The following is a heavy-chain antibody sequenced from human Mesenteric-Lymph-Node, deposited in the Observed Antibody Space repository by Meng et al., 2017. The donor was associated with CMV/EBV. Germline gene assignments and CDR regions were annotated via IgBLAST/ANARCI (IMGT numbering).Heavy chain of an antibody. V-gene: IGHV4-59*01. CDR2: IYYTGST. Sequence: GSLRLSCTVSGGSISTYYWSWIRQPPGKRLEWIGYIYYTGSTNYNPSLKSRVTISVDTSKNQFSLKLSSVTAADTAVYYCARLEYYDFWSGKVDYGMDVWGQGTTVTVS. CDR3: ARLEYYDFWSGKVDYGMDV. J-gene: IGHJ6*02. CDR1: GGSISTYY. D-gene: IGHD3-3*01.